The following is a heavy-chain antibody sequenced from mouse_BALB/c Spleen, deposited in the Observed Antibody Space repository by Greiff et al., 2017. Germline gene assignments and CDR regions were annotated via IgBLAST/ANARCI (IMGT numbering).Heavy chain of an antibody. CDR2: IDTSDSYT. CDR3: AVRRRTGFYAMDY. D-gene: IGHD2-14*01. Sequence: QVQLQQPGAELVMPGASVKMSCKASGYTFTDYWMHWVKQRPGQGLEWIGAIDTSDSYTSYNQKFKGKATLTVDESSSTAYMQLSSLTSEDSAVYYCAVRRRTGFYAMDYWGQGTSVTVSS. J-gene: IGHJ4*01. V-gene: IGHV1-69*01. CDR1: GYTFTDYW.